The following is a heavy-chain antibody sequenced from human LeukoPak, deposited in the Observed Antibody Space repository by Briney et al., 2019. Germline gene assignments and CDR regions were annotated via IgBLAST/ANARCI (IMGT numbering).Heavy chain of an antibody. CDR2: ISYDGSNK. Sequence: GGSLRLSCAASGFTFSSYAMHWVRQAPGKGLEWVAVISYDGSNKYYADSVKGRFTISRDNSKNTLYLQMNSLRAEDTAVYYCATHGHFDYWGQGTLVTVSS. CDR1: GFTFSSYA. J-gene: IGHJ4*02. CDR3: ATHGHFDY. V-gene: IGHV3-30*04.